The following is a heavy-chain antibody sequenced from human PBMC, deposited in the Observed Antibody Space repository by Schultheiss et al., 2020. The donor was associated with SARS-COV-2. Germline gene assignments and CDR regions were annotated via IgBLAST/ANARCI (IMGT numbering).Heavy chain of an antibody. CDR3: AKDRWDYYYGVDV. J-gene: IGHJ6*02. CDR2: ISGSGGTT. CDR1: GFTFSNFA. D-gene: IGHD6-13*01. V-gene: IGHV3-23*01. Sequence: GGSLRLSCAASGFTFSNFAMPWVRQAPGKGLEWVSVISGSGGTTNYADPVKGRFTISRDNSKNTLYLQMNSLRAEDTAVYYCAKDRWDYYYGVDVWGQGTTVTVSS.